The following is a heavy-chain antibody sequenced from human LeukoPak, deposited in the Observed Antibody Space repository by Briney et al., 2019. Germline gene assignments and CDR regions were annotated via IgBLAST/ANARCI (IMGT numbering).Heavy chain of an antibody. J-gene: IGHJ6*02. CDR1: GFTFSSYA. D-gene: IGHD5-18*01. CDR3: ARDTAMVSHLHYYYGMDV. Sequence: GGSLRLSCAASGFTFSSYAMHWVRQAPGKGLEWVAVISYDGSNKYYADSVKGRFTISRDNSKNTLYLQMNSLRAEDTAVYYCARDTAMVSHLHYYYGMDVWGQGTTVTVSS. CDR2: ISYDGSNK. V-gene: IGHV3-30-3*01.